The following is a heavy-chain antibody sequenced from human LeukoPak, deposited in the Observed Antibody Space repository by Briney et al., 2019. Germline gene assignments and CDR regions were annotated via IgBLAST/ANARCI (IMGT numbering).Heavy chain of an antibody. Sequence: SVKVSCKASGGTFSSYTISWVRQAPGQGLEWMGRIIPILGIANYAQKFQGRVTITADKSTSTAYMELSSLRSEDTAVYYCARDSEYSSSEEVIYYYYMDVWGKGTTVTVSS. CDR2: IIPILGIA. CDR1: GGTFSSYT. V-gene: IGHV1-69*04. J-gene: IGHJ6*03. CDR3: ARDSEYSSSEEVIYYYYMDV. D-gene: IGHD6-6*01.